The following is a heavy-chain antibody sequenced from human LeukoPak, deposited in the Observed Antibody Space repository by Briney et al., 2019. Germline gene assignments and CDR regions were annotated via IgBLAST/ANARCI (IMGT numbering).Heavy chain of an antibody. CDR3: ARGSYCDY. J-gene: IGHJ4*02. CDR2: NSPYNGHT. V-gene: IGHV1-18*01. CDR1: GYTFTSYG. Sequence: ASVKVSCKASGYTFTSYGISWVRQAPGQGLEWMGWNSPYNGHTNYAQKLQGRVTMTTDTSTGTGYMELRSLRSDDTAVYYCARGSYCDYWGQGTLVTVSS.